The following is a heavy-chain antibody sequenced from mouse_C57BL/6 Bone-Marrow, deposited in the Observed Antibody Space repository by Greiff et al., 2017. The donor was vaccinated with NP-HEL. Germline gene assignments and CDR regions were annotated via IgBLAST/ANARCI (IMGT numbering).Heavy chain of an antibody. CDR2: ISNLAYSI. CDR3: ARLGYGYEAGFAY. V-gene: IGHV5-15*01. Sequence: EVKLVESGGGLVQPGGSLKLSCAASGFTFSDYGMAWVRQAPRKGPEWVAFISNLAYSIYYADTVTGRFTLSRENAKNTLYLEMSSLRSEDTAMYYCARLGYGYEAGFAYWGQGTLVTVSA. CDR1: GFTFSDYG. J-gene: IGHJ3*01. D-gene: IGHD2-2*01.